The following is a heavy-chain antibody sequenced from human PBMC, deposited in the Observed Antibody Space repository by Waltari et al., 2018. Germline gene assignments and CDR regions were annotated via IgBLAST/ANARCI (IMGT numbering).Heavy chain of an antibody. V-gene: IGHV1-69*02. CDR3: ARTNNMGFWSGYSSLYWYFDL. D-gene: IGHD3-3*01. CDR1: GGTFSSYT. CDR2: IIPILGIA. Sequence: QVQLVQSGAEVKKPGSSVKVSCKASGGTFSSYTISWVRQAPGQGLEWMGRIIPILGIANYAQKFQGRVTITADKSTSTAYMELSSLRSEDTAVYYCARTNNMGFWSGYSSLYWYFDLWGRGTLVTVSS. J-gene: IGHJ2*01.